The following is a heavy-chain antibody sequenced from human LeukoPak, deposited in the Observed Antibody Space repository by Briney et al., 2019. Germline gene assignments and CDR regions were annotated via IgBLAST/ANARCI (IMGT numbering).Heavy chain of an antibody. Sequence: GASVKVSCKASGYTFTGYYMHWVRQAPGQGLEWMGWINPNSGGTNYAQKFQGRVTMTRDTSISTAYMELSRLRSDDTAVYYCASYALDCSSTSCYAGFDYWGQGTLVTVSS. CDR1: GYTFTGYY. CDR2: INPNSGGT. CDR3: ASYALDCSSTSCYAGFDY. D-gene: IGHD2-2*01. J-gene: IGHJ4*02. V-gene: IGHV1-2*02.